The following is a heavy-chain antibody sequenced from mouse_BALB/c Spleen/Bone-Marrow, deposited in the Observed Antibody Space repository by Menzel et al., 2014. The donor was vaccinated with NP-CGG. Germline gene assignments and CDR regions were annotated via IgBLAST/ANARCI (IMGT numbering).Heavy chain of an antibody. CDR3: TRDDGYDAGFAWFAY. D-gene: IGHD2-2*01. Sequence: LQQSGAELVKPGASVKLSCKASGYTFTSYWMHWVKQRPGQGLEWIGEINPSNGRTNYNEEFKSKATLTADKSSSTAYMQLSRLTSEDSAVYYGTRDDGYDAGFAWFAYWGQGTLVTVSA. V-gene: IGHV1S81*02. CDR1: GYTFTSYW. CDR2: INPSNGRT. J-gene: IGHJ3*01.